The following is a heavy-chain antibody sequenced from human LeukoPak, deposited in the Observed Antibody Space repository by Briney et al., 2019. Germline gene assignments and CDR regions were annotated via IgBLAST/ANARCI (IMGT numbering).Heavy chain of an antibody. J-gene: IGHJ6*03. CDR1: GGSIGTYY. V-gene: IGHV4-4*09. Sequence: SETLSLTCTVSGGSIGTYYWSWIRQSPGKGMGWIGYIYVTGTRYNPCLQSRVTISVDRSRNAFFLRRSSVTAAGTAVYYCARPIGGGIEDMDVWGKGTKVIVSS. D-gene: IGHD3-16*02. CDR2: IYVTGT. CDR3: ARPIGGGIEDMDV.